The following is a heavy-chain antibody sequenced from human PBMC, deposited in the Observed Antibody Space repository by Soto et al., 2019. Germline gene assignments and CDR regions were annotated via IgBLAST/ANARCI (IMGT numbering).Heavy chain of an antibody. CDR2: INPNSGGT. D-gene: IGHD6-13*01. J-gene: IGHJ4*02. Sequence: GASVKVSCKASGYTFTGYYMHWVRQAPGQGLEWMGWINPNSGGTNYAQKFQGRVTMTRDTSISTAYMELSRLRSDDTAVYYCARDFRVAAAGTSNWGQGTLVTVSS. CDR3: ARDFRVAAAGTSN. V-gene: IGHV1-2*02. CDR1: GYTFTGYY.